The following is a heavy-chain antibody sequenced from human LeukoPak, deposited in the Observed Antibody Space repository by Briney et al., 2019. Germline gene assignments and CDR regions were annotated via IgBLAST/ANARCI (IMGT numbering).Heavy chain of an antibody. Sequence: GGSLRLSCAASGFTVSSNYMSWVRQAPGKGLECVSYIGTSGSPIYYADSVKGRFTISRDNAKNSLYLEMNSLRDEDTAVYYCASEKWNLPLWGQGTLVTVSS. D-gene: IGHD1-26*01. CDR3: ASEKWNLPL. CDR2: IGTSGSPI. CDR1: GFTVSSNY. V-gene: IGHV3-48*02. J-gene: IGHJ4*02.